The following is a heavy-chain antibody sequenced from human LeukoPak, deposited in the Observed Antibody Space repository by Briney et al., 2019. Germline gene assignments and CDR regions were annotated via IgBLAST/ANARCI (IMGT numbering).Heavy chain of an antibody. CDR1: GYTFTSYA. V-gene: IGHV1-3*01. CDR2: ISAGNGNT. J-gene: IGHJ4*02. CDR3: ARVDYGDSYFDY. D-gene: IGHD4-17*01. Sequence: ASVKVSCKASGYTFTSYAMHWVRQAPGQRLEWMGWISAGNGNTKYSQKFQGRVTITRDTSASTAYMELSSLRSEDTAVYYCARVDYGDSYFDYWGQGTLVTVSS.